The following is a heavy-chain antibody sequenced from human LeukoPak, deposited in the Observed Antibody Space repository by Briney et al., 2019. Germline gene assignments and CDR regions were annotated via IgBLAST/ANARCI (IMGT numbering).Heavy chain of an antibody. CDR1: GGSVRRGNYY. Sequence: SETLSLTCTVSGGSVRRGNYYWTWIRQPAGSGLEWIGRIYTSGTTDYNPSLRTRVTISVDASRNQFSLNLSSVTAADTAVYYCARWSGSVTARNYYCYMDVWGEGTTVTVSS. D-gene: IGHD6-6*01. CDR3: ARWSGSVTARNYYCYMDV. J-gene: IGHJ6*03. V-gene: IGHV4-61*02. CDR2: IYTSGTT.